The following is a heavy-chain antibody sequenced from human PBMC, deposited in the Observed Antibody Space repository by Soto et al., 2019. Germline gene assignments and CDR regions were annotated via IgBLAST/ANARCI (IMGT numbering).Heavy chain of an antibody. J-gene: IGHJ1*01. V-gene: IGHV3-48*02. CDR3: VKAQSDSLFHD. Sequence: EVQLVESGGGLVQPGGSLRLSCAASGFTVSTNSMNWVRQAPGKGLEWVSYISYSGSTIYYADSVKGRFTISRDNAQNSLYLEMSSPRDEDSATYYCVKAQSDSLFHDWGQGTLVTVSS. CDR2: ISYSGSTI. CDR1: GFTVSTNS. D-gene: IGHD3-22*01.